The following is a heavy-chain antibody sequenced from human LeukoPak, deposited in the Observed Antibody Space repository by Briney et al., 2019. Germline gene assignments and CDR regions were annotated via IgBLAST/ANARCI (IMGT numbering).Heavy chain of an antibody. CDR3: ARVDGARRAFDI. CDR2: INPNSGGT. CDR1: GYTFTGYY. V-gene: IGHV1-2*04. Sequence: ASMTLSCTASGYTFTGYYMHWVRHAPGQGLEWMGWINPNSGGTNYAQKFQGWVTMTRDTSISTAYMELSRLRSDDTAVYYCARVDGARRAFDIWGQGTMVTVPP. D-gene: IGHD4-17*01. J-gene: IGHJ3*02.